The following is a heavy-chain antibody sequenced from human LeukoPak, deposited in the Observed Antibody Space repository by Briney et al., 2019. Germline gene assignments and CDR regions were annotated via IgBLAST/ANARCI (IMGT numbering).Heavy chain of an antibody. V-gene: IGHV3-21*01. D-gene: IGHD2-15*01. CDR1: GFTFSSYS. CDR2: ISSSSSYI. Sequence: GGSLRLSCAASGFTFSSYSMNWVRQAPGKGLEWVSSISSSSSYIYYADSVKGRFTISRDNAKNSLYLQMNSLRAEDTAVYYCAREYCSGGSCTGPFDYWGQGTQVTVSS. CDR3: AREYCSGGSCTGPFDY. J-gene: IGHJ4*02.